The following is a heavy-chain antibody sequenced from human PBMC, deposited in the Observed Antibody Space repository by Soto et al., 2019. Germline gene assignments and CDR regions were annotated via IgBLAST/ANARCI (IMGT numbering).Heavy chain of an antibody. CDR2: ISSSGSTI. CDR1: GFTFSDYY. J-gene: IGHJ6*02. V-gene: IGHV3-11*01. Sequence: GGSLSLSCAASGFTFSDYYMSWIRQAPGKGLEWVSYISSSGSTIYYADSVKGRSPTPGDNPKNSFFLQMNTLSAEDTPVYSCARVLPGPTPAVYYVMDVWAQGTTVPVSS. CDR3: ARVLPGPTPAVYYVMDV.